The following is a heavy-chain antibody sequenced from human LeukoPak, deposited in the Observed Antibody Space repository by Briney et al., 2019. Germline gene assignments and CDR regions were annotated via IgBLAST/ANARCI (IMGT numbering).Heavy chain of an antibody. D-gene: IGHD1-26*01. Sequence: PGGSLRLSCAASGFTFSSYVIHWVRQAPGKGLEWVAGIWYDGSNYYYADSVKGRFTISRDNSKNTLCLQMNSLRAEDTGVYYCARDGRALLRDFDYWGQGTLVTVSS. CDR3: ARDGRALLRDFDY. CDR1: GFTFSSYV. V-gene: IGHV3-33*01. CDR2: IWYDGSNY. J-gene: IGHJ4*02.